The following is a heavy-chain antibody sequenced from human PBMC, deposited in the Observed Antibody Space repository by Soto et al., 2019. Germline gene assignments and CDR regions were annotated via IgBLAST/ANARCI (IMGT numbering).Heavy chain of an antibody. J-gene: IGHJ4*02. CDR3: AHSGGDFDY. D-gene: IGHD3-16*01. CDR1: GFSLSTSGVG. CDR2: MYWNDDK. Sequence: QITLKESGPTLVKPTQALTLTCTFSGFSLSTSGVGVGWIRQPPGKALEWLALMYWNDDKRYSPSLKSRITITKDNTKNQVVLTMPNMDPVDTATYYCAHSGGDFDYWGEGTLVTVST. V-gene: IGHV2-5*01.